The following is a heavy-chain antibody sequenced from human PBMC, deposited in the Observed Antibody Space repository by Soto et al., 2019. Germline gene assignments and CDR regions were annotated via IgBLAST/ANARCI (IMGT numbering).Heavy chain of an antibody. CDR1: GFTFTRYR. Sequence: AGGSLRLSCAASGFTFTRYRMNWVRQAPGKGLEWVSSISSTTNYIYYGDSMKGRSTISRDNAKNSLYLEMNSLRAEDTAVYYCARESEDLTSNFDYWGQGTLVTVSS. CDR2: ISSTTNYI. J-gene: IGHJ4*02. CDR3: ARESEDLTSNFDY. V-gene: IGHV3-21*06.